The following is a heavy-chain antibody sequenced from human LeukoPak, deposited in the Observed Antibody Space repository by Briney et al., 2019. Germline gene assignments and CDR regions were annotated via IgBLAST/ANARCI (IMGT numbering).Heavy chain of an antibody. CDR1: GFTFSSYA. D-gene: IGHD6-19*01. CDR2: ISWNSGSI. Sequence: GGSLRLSCAASGFTFSSYAMHWVRQAPGKGLEWVSGISWNSGSIGYADSVKGRFTISRDNAKNSLYLQMNSLRAEDTAVYYCARGDSSGWYAHDAFDIWAKGQWSPSLQ. J-gene: IGHJ3*02. CDR3: ARGDSSGWYAHDAFDI. V-gene: IGHV3-9*01.